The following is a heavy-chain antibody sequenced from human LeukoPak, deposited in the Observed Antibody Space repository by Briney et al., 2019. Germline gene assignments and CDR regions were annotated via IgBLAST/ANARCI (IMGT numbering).Heavy chain of an antibody. Sequence: SETLSLTCTVSGGSISSGGYYWSWIRQHPGKGLEWIGYIYYSGSTYYNPSLKSRVTISVDTSKNQFSLKLSSVTAADTAVYYCARVVRSSSSDFLDYWGQGTLVTVSS. V-gene: IGHV4-31*03. CDR1: GGSISSGGYY. D-gene: IGHD6-6*01. J-gene: IGHJ4*02. CDR3: ARVVRSSSSDFLDY. CDR2: IYYSGST.